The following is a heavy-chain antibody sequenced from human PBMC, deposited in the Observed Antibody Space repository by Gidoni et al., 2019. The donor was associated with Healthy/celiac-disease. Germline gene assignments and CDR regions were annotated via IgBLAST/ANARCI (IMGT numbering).Heavy chain of an antibody. J-gene: IGHJ4*02. CDR1: GFPFSSYS. V-gene: IGHV3-21*01. CDR3: ARVKRDGYSLFDY. Sequence: EVQLVESGGGLVKPGGSLRLSCAASGFPFSSYSMNWVRQAPGKGLEGVSSIRSSSSYIYYADSVKGRFTISRDNAKNSLYLQMNSLRAEDTAVYYCARVKRDGYSLFDYWGQGTLVTVSS. CDR2: IRSSSSYI. D-gene: IGHD5-18*01.